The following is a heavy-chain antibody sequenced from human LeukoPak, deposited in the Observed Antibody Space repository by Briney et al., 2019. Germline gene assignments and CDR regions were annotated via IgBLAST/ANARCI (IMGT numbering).Heavy chain of an antibody. CDR2: IYYSGST. CDR3: ARQLSYYHDSSGYYGYYFDY. Sequence: SETLSLTCTVSGGSISSYYWSWIRQPPGKGLEWIGYIYYSGSTNYNPSLKSRVTISVDTPKNQFSLKLSSVTAADTAVYYCARQLSYYHDSSGYYGYYFDYWGQGTLVTVSS. J-gene: IGHJ4*02. CDR1: GGSISSYY. D-gene: IGHD3-22*01. V-gene: IGHV4-59*08.